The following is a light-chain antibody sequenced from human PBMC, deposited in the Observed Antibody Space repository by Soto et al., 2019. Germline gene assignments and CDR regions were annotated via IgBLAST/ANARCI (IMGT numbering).Light chain of an antibody. V-gene: IGLV2-8*01. CDR1: SSDVGGHDY. CDR3: SSYAGSNNRI. CDR2: EVN. J-gene: IGLJ2*01. Sequence: QSALTQPPSASGSPGQSVTISCTGTSSDVGGHDYVSWYRQHPGKVPKLIIYEVNKRPSGVPDRFSGSKSGNTASLTVSGLQADDEADYYCSSYAGSNNRIFGGGTKLTVL.